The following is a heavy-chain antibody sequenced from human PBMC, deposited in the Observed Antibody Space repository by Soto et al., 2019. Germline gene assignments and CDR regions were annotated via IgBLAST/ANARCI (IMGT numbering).Heavy chain of an antibody. CDR3: ARVKDYDSSGYYYTPPFDS. Sequence: SETLSLTCTVSGGSISSGGYYWSWIRQHPGKGLEWIGYIYYSGSTYYNPSLKSRVTISVDTSKNQFSLKLSSVTAADTAVYYCARVKDYDSSGYYYTPPFDSWGQGTLVTVSS. J-gene: IGHJ4*02. D-gene: IGHD3-22*01. CDR2: IYYSGST. V-gene: IGHV4-31*03. CDR1: GGSISSGGYY.